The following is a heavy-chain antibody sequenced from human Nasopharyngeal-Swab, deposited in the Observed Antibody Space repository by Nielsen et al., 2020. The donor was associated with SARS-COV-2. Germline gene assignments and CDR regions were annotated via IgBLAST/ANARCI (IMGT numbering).Heavy chain of an antibody. CDR3: ARARLRFYYYYYMDV. V-gene: IGHV4-39*07. D-gene: IGHD5-12*01. J-gene: IGHJ6*03. Sequence: RQAPGKGLEWIGSIYYSGSTNYNPSLKSRVTISVDTSKNQFSLKLSSVTAADTAVYYCARARLRFYYYYYMDVWGKGTTVTVSS. CDR2: IYYSGST.